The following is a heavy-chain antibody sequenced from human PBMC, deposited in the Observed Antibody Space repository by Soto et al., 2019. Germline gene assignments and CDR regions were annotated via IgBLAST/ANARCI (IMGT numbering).Heavy chain of an antibody. J-gene: IGHJ4*02. D-gene: IGHD6-19*01. V-gene: IGHV3-48*02. Sequence: EVQLVESGGGLVQPGGSLRLSCAASGFTFSSYSMNWVRQAPGKGLEWVSYISSSSSTIYYADSVKGRFTISSDNAKNSLYLQMNSLRDEDTAVYYCARAARSFSGWYVGFDYWGQGTLVTVSS. CDR3: ARAARSFSGWYVGFDY. CDR2: ISSSSSTI. CDR1: GFTFSSYS.